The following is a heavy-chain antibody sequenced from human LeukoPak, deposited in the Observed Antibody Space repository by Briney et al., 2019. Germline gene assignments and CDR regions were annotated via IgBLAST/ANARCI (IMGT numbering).Heavy chain of an antibody. D-gene: IGHD3-10*01. V-gene: IGHV4-61*02. CDR1: GDSISSGDYY. Sequence: SETLSLTCTVSGDSISSGDYYWSWIRQPAGKGLEWIGRIYTSGSTNYNPSLKSRVTISVDTSKNQFSLKLSSVTAADTAVYYCAREEYYYGSGSYYINYYYYYYMDVWGKGTTVTISS. CDR3: AREEYYYGSGSYYINYYYYYYMDV. CDR2: IYTSGST. J-gene: IGHJ6*03.